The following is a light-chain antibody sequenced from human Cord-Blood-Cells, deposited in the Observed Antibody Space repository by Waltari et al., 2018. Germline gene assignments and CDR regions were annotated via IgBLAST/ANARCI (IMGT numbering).Light chain of an antibody. J-gene: IGKJ5*01. CDR1: QSISSW. V-gene: IGKV1-5*01. Sequence: DIQMTKSPSNLSASVGDRVTITCRASQSISSWLAWYQQKPGKAPKLLIYDASSLESGVPSRFSGSGSGTEFTLTISSLQPDDFATYYCQQYNSYSITFGQGTRLEIK. CDR2: DAS. CDR3: QQYNSYSIT.